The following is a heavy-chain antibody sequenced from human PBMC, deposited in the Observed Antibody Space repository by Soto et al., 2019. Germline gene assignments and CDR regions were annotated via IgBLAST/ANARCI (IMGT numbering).Heavy chain of an antibody. Sequence: SGPTLVKPTQTLTLTCTFSGFSLSTSGVGVGWIRQPPGKALEWLALIYWDDDKRYSPSLKSRLTITKDTSKNQVVLTMTNMDPVDTATYYCARLYSSSFGYYYYYYMDVWGKGTTVTVSS. CDR1: GFSLSTSGVG. CDR2: IYWDDDK. D-gene: IGHD6-6*01. V-gene: IGHV2-5*02. J-gene: IGHJ6*03. CDR3: ARLYSSSFGYYYYYYMDV.